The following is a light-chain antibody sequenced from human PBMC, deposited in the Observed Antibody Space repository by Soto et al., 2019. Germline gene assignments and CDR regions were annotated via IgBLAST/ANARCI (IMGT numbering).Light chain of an antibody. J-gene: IGKJ1*01. Sequence: EIVITQSPATLSLSPGDSATLSCRASQSVSSNLGWYQQRPGQAPRLLIYGTSNLARGIPARFRGSGSGTDFTLTITSLEPEDSASYYCHHYGRSFWTFGQGTKVDI. CDR3: HHYGRSFWT. V-gene: IGKV3D-15*01. CDR2: GTS. CDR1: QSVSSN.